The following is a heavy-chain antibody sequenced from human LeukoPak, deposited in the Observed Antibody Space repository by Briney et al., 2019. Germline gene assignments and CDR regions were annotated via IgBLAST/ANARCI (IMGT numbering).Heavy chain of an antibody. CDR3: ASTDSSGYYLDY. CDR2: IYHSGST. CDR1: GYSISSGYY. Sequence: SETLSLTCTVSGYSISSGYYWGWIRQPPGKGLEWIGSIYHSGSTYYNPSLKSRVTISVDTSKNQFSLKLSSVTAADTAVYYCASTDSSGYYLDYWGQGTLVTVSS. V-gene: IGHV4-38-2*02. J-gene: IGHJ4*02. D-gene: IGHD3-22*01.